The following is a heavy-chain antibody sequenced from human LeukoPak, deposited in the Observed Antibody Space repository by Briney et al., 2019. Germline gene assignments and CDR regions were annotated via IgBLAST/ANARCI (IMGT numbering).Heavy chain of an antibody. J-gene: IGHJ4*02. CDR2: ISPGDSDT. V-gene: IGHV5-51*01. CDR3: ARRRRPYYDSSGPRQFDY. D-gene: IGHD3-22*01. Sequence: GESLKISCKGFGYSFTNYWIGWVRQMPGEGLEWMGIISPGDSDTRYSPSFQGQVTISADKSISTAYLQWSSLKASDTAMYYCARRRRPYYDSSGPRQFDYWGQGALVTVSS. CDR1: GYSFTNYW.